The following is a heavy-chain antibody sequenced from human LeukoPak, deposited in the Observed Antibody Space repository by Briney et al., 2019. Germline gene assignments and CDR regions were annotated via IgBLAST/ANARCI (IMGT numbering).Heavy chain of an antibody. Sequence: ASVKVSCKASGYTFTDYYMHWVRQAPGRGFEWMGWINPNDGDTNYAQKFQGRVTMTRDTSISTAHMEVSRLRSDDTAVYYCARANFLYCSSSTCLFDYWGQGTLVTVSS. J-gene: IGHJ4*02. CDR3: ARANFLYCSSSTCLFDY. V-gene: IGHV1-2*02. CDR1: GYTFTDYY. D-gene: IGHD2-2*01. CDR2: INPNDGDT.